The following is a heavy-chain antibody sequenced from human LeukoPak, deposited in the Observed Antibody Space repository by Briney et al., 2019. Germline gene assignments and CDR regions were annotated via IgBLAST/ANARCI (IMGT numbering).Heavy chain of an antibody. CDR2: INGDGSST. Sequence: GGSPRLSCAASGFIFSSYWMHWVREAPGPGLVWVSRINGDGSSTSYADFLKGRVTISRDNAKNTLYLQMNSLRADDTAVYYCARDRDGYSSWGQGTLVTVSS. CDR1: GFIFSSYW. V-gene: IGHV3-74*01. J-gene: IGHJ5*02. D-gene: IGHD5-24*01. CDR3: ARDRDGYSS.